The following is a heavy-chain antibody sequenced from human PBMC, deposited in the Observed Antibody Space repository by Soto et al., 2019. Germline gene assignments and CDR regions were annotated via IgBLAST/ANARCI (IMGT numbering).Heavy chain of an antibody. D-gene: IGHD7-27*01. CDR3: ARGLNSGDTYSWGWYYFDY. CDR2: IYYSGST. J-gene: IGHJ4*02. CDR1: GGSISSYY. Sequence: SETLSLACTVSGGSISSYYWSWIRQPPGKGLEWIGYIYYSGSTNYNPSLKSRVTISVDTSKNQFSLKLSSVTAADTAVYYCARGLNSGDTYSWGWYYFDYWGQRTPVTVSS. V-gene: IGHV4-59*08.